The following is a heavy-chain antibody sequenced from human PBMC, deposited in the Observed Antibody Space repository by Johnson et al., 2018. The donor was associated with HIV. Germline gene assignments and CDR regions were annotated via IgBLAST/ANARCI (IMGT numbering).Heavy chain of an antibody. CDR2: TYGGVDS. J-gene: IGHJ3*02. V-gene: IGHV3-NL1*01. Sequence: QVQLVESGGGVVRPGGSLRLSCAASGFTFDDYGMSWVRQAPGKGLEWVSVTYGGVDSHNADSVMGRFNISRDNSKNTLYLEMNSLRAEDTAVYYCAKDRGWGGTDAFDIWGQGTIVTVSS. D-gene: IGHD3-10*01. CDR1: GFTFDDYG. CDR3: AKDRGWGGTDAFDI.